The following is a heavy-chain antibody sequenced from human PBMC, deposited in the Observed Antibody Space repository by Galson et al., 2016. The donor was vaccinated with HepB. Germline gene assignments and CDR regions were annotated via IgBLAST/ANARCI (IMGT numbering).Heavy chain of an antibody. CDR2: INPNSGVT. J-gene: IGHJ4*02. V-gene: IGHV1-2*02. CDR3: GGQEWGLTAAIDH. CDR1: GYTFTGHY. Sequence: SVKVSCKASGYTFTGHYIHWVRQAPGQGLEWMGWINPNSGVTNYAQRFQGRVTMTRDTSISTAYMQLSRLRADDPAVFYCGGQEWGLTAAIDHWGQGSLVTVSS. D-gene: IGHD7-27*01.